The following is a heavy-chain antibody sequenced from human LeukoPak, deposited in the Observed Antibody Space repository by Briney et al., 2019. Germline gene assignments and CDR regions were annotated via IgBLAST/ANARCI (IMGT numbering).Heavy chain of an antibody. CDR3: ARVGVRGVITSFDY. CDR1: GDSISSSNW. D-gene: IGHD3-10*01. Sequence: SGTLSLTCAVSGDSISSSNWWSWVRQSPGKGLEWIAEIHHSGSTNCNPSLKSRVTISVDKSKNQFSLQLSSVTAADTAVYYCARVGVRGVITSFDYWGQGTLVTVSS. J-gene: IGHJ4*02. V-gene: IGHV4-4*02. CDR2: IHHSGST.